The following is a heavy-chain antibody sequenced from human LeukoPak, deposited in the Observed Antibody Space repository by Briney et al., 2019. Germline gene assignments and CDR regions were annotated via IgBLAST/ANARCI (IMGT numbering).Heavy chain of an antibody. CDR3: ARSIYSPIAAAGETIDY. J-gene: IGHJ4*02. V-gene: IGHV3-21*01. Sequence: GGSLRLSCAASGFTFSSYSMNWVRQAPGKGLEWVSSISSSSSYIYYADSVKGRFTISRDNAKNSLYLQMNSLRAEDTAVYYCARSIYSPIAAAGETIDYWGQGTLVTVSS. CDR2: ISSSSSYI. CDR1: GFTFSSYS. D-gene: IGHD6-13*01.